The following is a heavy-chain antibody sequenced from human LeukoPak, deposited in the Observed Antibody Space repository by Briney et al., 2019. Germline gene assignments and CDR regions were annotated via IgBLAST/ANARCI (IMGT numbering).Heavy chain of an antibody. V-gene: IGHV4-34*01. J-gene: IGHJ4*02. CDR3: ARGGLRYFDWLSNYYFDY. D-gene: IGHD3-9*01. Sequence: SETLSLTCAVYGGSFSGYYWSWIRQPPGKRLEWIGEINHSGSTNYNPSLKSRVTISVDTSKNQFSLKLSSVTAADTAVYYCARGGLRYFDWLSNYYFDYWGQGTLVTVSS. CDR1: GGSFSGYY. CDR2: INHSGST.